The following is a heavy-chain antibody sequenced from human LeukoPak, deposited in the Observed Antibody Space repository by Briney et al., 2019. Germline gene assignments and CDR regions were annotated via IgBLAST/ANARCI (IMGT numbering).Heavy chain of an antibody. CDR2: ISARDSFI. J-gene: IGHJ3*02. CDR3: ATVGVIANDGFDI. Sequence: PGGSLRLSCAASGFTFSNSEMNWVRQAPGQGLEWISYISARDSFIYYADSVKGRFTISRDNAKNSLYLQMNSLRAEDTAVYYCATVGVIANDGFDIWGQGTMVTVSS. V-gene: IGHV3-48*03. CDR1: GFTFSNSE. D-gene: IGHD3-16*01.